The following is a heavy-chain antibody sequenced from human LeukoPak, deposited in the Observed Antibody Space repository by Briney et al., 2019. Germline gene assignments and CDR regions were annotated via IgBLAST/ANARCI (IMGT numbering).Heavy chain of an antibody. CDR3: ARNVSTGYFDY. J-gene: IGHJ4*02. CDR2: IYNSGST. CDR1: GYSISNTYY. V-gene: IGHV4-38-2*01. D-gene: IGHD3-10*02. Sequence: SGTLSLTCGVSGYSISNTYYWGWIRQPPGKGLEWIASIYNSGSTYYNPSLKSRVTISVDTSKNQFSLKLSSVTAADTAVYYCARNVSTGYFDYWGQGTLVTVSS.